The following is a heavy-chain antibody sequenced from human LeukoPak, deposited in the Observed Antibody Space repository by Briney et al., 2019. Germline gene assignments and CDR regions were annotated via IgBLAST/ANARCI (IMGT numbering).Heavy chain of an antibody. V-gene: IGHV3-21*01. CDR2: ISSSSSYI. CDR3: ARGERYYYGSGSYSDY. J-gene: IGHJ4*02. CDR1: GFTFSDYY. Sequence: GGSLRLSCAASGFTFSDYYMNWVRQAPGKGLEWVSSISSSSSYIYYADSVKGRFTISRDNAKNSLYLQMNSLRAEDTAVYYCARGERYYYGSGSYSDYWGQGTLVTVSS. D-gene: IGHD3-10*01.